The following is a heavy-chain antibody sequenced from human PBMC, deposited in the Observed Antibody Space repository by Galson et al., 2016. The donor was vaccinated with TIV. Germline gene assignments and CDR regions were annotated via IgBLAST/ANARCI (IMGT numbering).Heavy chain of an antibody. CDR1: GLTVSTNY. J-gene: IGHJ4*02. Sequence: SLRLSCAASGLTVSTNYMSWIRQAPGKGLEWVSIAYSDGSAYYADSVKGRFTMSRDNSKNTVYLQLNNLRAEDTAVYYCARSYDSSGNRGRFDHWGQGTLVTVSS. CDR2: AYSDGSA. CDR3: ARSYDSSGNRGRFDH. D-gene: IGHD3-22*01. V-gene: IGHV3-53*01.